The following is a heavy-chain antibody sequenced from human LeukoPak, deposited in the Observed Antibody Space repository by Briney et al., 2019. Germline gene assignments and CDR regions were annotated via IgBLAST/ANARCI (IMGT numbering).Heavy chain of an antibody. J-gene: IGHJ4*02. Sequence: PGGSLRLSCATSGFSFSSYAMSWVRQAPGKGLEWVSAMSSSDDGRYYAASVRGRFTISRDTSRSTLYLQMNSLRAEDAAVYYCAREVHPAAAVDYWGQGTLVTVSS. V-gene: IGHV3-23*01. CDR1: GFSFSSYA. CDR3: AREVHPAAAVDY. D-gene: IGHD6-13*01. CDR2: MSSSDDGR.